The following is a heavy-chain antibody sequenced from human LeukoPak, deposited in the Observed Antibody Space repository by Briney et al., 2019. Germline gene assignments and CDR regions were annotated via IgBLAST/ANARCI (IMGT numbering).Heavy chain of an antibody. CDR2: ISSSGSTI. CDR3: ARAQIAARVGGAFDI. Sequence: GGSLRLSCAASGFTLSDYYMSWLRQAPGKGLEWVSYISSSGSTIYYADSVKGRFTISRDNAKNSLYLQMNSLRAEDTAVYYCARAQIAARVGGAFDIWGQGTMVTVSS. J-gene: IGHJ3*02. D-gene: IGHD6-25*01. CDR1: GFTLSDYY. V-gene: IGHV3-11*04.